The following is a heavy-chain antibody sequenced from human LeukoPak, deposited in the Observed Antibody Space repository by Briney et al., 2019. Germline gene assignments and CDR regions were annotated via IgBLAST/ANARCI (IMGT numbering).Heavy chain of an antibody. CDR2: FDPEDGET. D-gene: IGHD6-19*01. CDR1: GYTLTELS. Sequence: ASVTVSCTVSGYTLTELSMHWVRQAPGKGLEWMGGFDPEDGETIYAQKFQGRVTMTEDTSTDTAYMELSSLRSEDTAVYYCATHHRYSSGWLSGDYWGQGTLVTVSS. CDR3: ATHHRYSSGWLSGDY. V-gene: IGHV1-24*01. J-gene: IGHJ4*02.